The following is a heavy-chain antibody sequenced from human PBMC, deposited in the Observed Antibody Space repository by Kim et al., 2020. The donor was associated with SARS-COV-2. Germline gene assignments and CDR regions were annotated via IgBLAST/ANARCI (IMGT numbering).Heavy chain of an antibody. Sequence: YADSVKGRFTISRDNSKNTLCLQMNSLRAEDTAVYYCAKGGGYSYKYFDYWGQGTLVTVAS. V-gene: IGHV3-23*01. J-gene: IGHJ4*02. CDR3: AKGGGYSYKYFDY. D-gene: IGHD5-18*01.